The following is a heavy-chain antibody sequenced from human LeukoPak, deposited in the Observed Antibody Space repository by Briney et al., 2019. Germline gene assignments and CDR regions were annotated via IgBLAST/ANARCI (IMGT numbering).Heavy chain of an antibody. D-gene: IGHD2-15*01. CDR2: ISYDGSNK. Sequence: GGSLRLSCAASEFTFNTYGMHWVRQAPGKGLEWVAVISYDGSNKYYADSVKGRFTISRDNSKNTLYLQMNSLRAEDTAVYYCAKNSGRPFDYWGQGTLVTVSS. CDR1: EFTFNTYG. J-gene: IGHJ4*02. V-gene: IGHV3-30*18. CDR3: AKNSGRPFDY.